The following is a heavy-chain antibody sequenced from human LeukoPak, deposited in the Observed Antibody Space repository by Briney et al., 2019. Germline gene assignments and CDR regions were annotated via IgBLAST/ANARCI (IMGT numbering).Heavy chain of an antibody. Sequence: GASVKVSCKASGYTFTSYYMHWVRQAPGQGLEWMGWINPNSGGTNYAQKFQGRVTMTRGTSISTAYMELSRLRSDDTAVYYCARPALIAAGYYYYMDVWGKGTTVTVSS. V-gene: IGHV1-2*02. CDR2: INPNSGGT. J-gene: IGHJ6*03. D-gene: IGHD6-13*01. CDR1: GYTFTSYY. CDR3: ARPALIAAGYYYYMDV.